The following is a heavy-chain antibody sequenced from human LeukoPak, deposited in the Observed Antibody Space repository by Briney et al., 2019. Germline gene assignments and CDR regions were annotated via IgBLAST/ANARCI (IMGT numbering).Heavy chain of an antibody. V-gene: IGHV3-23*01. Sequence: ETLSLTCAVYGGSFSGYYWSWIRQAPGKGLEWVSAISGSGGSTYYADSVKGRFTISRDNSKNTLYLQMNSLRAEDTALYYCAKGDYYYGMDVWGQGTTVTVSS. CDR3: AKGDYYYGMDV. CDR1: GGSFSGYY. CDR2: ISGSGGST. J-gene: IGHJ6*02.